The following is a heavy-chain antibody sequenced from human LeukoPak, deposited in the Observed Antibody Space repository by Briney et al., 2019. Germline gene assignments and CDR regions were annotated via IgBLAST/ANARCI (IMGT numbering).Heavy chain of an antibody. CDR2: ISGSGGST. CDR3: ANLRESFWIPEFDY. V-gene: IGHV3-23*01. Sequence: GGSLRLSCAASGFTFSSYWMSWVRQAPGKGLEWVSAISGSGGSTYYADSVKGRFTISRDNSKNTLYLQMNSLRAEDTAVYYCANLRESFWIPEFDYWGQGTLVTVSS. CDR1: GFTFSSYW. D-gene: IGHD1-1*01. J-gene: IGHJ4*02.